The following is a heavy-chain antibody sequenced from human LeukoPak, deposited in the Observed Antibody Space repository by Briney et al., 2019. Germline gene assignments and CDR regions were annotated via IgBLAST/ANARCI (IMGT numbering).Heavy chain of an antibody. CDR3: AKDLYCSSTACYWYYFDY. D-gene: IGHD2-2*01. J-gene: IGHJ4*02. CDR1: GFTFDTYG. Sequence: PGGSLRLSCAASGFTFDTYGMHWVRQAPGKGLEWLAFTRSDGSNNYYAESVKGRFTISRDSDKNTVYLQMSSLRAEDTAVYYCAKDLYCSSTACYWYYFDYWGQGTLVTVSS. V-gene: IGHV3-30*02. CDR2: TRSDGSNN.